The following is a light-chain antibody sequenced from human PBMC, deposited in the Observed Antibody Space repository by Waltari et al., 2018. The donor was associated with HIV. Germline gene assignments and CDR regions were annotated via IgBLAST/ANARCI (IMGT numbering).Light chain of an antibody. CDR2: EST. J-gene: IGLJ2*01. CDR1: SSDVGFYDY. V-gene: IGLV2-8*01. CDR3: CCLAGTNAVV. Sequence: QSALTKPPPASASPGQSVTISCTGTSSDVGFYDYVSRFQHHPRKAPNVVIYESTMRHPGIPDRFSGSKSGYTASLTVSGLQAEDEADYFCCCLAGTNAVVYGGWTKLTVL.